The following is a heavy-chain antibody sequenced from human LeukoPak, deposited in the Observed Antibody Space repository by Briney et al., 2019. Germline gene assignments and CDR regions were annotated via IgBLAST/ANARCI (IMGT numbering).Heavy chain of an antibody. CDR1: GGSICSYY. Sequence: PSETLSLTCTVSGGSICSYYWSCVPQPPGKGLEWIGYIYYSESTNYNPSLKSRVTISVDTSKNQFSLKLSSVTAADTAVYYCARREYYDSTGYFDLWGRGTLVTVSS. D-gene: IGHD3-22*01. CDR2: IYYSEST. V-gene: IGHV4-59*01. CDR3: ARREYYDSTGYFDL. J-gene: IGHJ2*01.